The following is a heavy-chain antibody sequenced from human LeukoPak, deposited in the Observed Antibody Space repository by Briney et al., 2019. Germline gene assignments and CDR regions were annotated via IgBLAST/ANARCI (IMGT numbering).Heavy chain of an antibody. J-gene: IGHJ5*02. Sequence: PGGSLRLSCAASGFTFSSYAMSWVRQAPGKGLEWVSAISGSGGSTYYADSVKGRFTISRDNSKNTLYLQMNSLKAEDTAVYYCAKDTHNWNYGDWFDPWGQGTLVTVSS. CDR1: GFTFSSYA. V-gene: IGHV3-23*01. CDR3: AKDTHNWNYGDWFDP. D-gene: IGHD1-7*01. CDR2: ISGSGGST.